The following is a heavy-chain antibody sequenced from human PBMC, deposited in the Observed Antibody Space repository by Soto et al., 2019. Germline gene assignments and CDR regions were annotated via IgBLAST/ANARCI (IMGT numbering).Heavy chain of an antibody. Sequence: PVGSLRLSCAASGFTFSSYAMSWVRQAPGKGLEWVSAISGSGGSTYYADSVKGRFTISRDNSKNTLYLQMNSLRAEDTAVYYCAKEKSSSSWYNWFDPWGQGTLVTVSS. J-gene: IGHJ5*02. CDR3: AKEKSSSSWYNWFDP. V-gene: IGHV3-23*01. D-gene: IGHD6-13*01. CDR1: GFTFSSYA. CDR2: ISGSGGST.